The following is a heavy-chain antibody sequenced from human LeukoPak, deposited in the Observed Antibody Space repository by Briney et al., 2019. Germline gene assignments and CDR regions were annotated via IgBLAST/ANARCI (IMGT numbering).Heavy chain of an antibody. D-gene: IGHD1-14*01. CDR2: INESGST. Sequence: SETLSLTCAVYGGSLTGYNWRWIRQPPGKGLEWIGEINESGSTNYNPSLESRVTISLVTSKNQFSLKLSSVTAADTAVYYCARGLRGTPKHQPAELWGQGTLVTVSS. V-gene: IGHV4-34*01. CDR1: GGSLTGYN. J-gene: IGHJ4*02. CDR3: ARGLRGTPKHQPAEL.